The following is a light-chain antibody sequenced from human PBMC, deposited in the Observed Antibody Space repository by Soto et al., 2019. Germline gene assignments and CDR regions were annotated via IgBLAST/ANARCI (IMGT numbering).Light chain of an antibody. V-gene: IGLV1-44*01. CDR1: NSNIGSHT. J-gene: IGLJ3*02. CDR3: AAWDDSLNGRV. Sequence: QSVLTQQASASGTPGQRLTISCSGSNSNIGSHTVNWYQHVAGTAPKLLIYSDDERPSGVADRFSGSKSGTSASLAISGLLAEDEADYFCAAWDDSLNGRVFGGGTQLTVL. CDR2: SDD.